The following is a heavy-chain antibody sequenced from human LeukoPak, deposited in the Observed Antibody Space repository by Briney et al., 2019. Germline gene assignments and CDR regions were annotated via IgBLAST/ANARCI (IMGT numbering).Heavy chain of an antibody. J-gene: IGHJ4*02. CDR3: ARDYDGNFAVEY. CDR2: INTDGSTT. V-gene: IGHV3-74*01. CDR1: GFTFSSYW. Sequence: PGGSLRLSCAVSGFTFSSYWMHWVRQAPGKGLLWVSRINTDGSTTSYADSVNGRFSISRDNAKSKLYLQMNSLRAEDTAVYYCARDYDGNFAVEYWGQGTLVTVSS. D-gene: IGHD4-23*01.